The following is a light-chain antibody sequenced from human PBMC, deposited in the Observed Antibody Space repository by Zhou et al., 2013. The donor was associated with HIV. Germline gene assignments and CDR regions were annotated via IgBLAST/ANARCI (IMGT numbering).Light chain of an antibody. CDR3: QQGHSTPRT. CDR2: AAS. Sequence: DIQMTQSPSSLSASVGDRVTITCRASQSISSYLNWYQQKPGKAPKLLIYAASSLQSGVPSRFSGSGSGTRFTLSINGLQREDFATYYCQQGHSTPRTFGQGTKLEI. V-gene: IGKV1-39*01. J-gene: IGKJ2*02. CDR1: QSISSY.